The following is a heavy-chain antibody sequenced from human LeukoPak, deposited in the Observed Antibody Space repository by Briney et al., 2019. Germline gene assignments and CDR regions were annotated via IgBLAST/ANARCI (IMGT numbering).Heavy chain of an antibody. V-gene: IGHV4-30-2*01. CDR1: GGSISSGGYS. Sequence: SETLSLTCAVSGGSISSGGYSWSWIRQPPGKGLEWIGYIYHSGSTYYNPSLKSRVTISVDRSKNQFSLKLSSVTAADTAVYYCARLATGTSLDVWGQGTTVTVSS. CDR2: IYHSGST. CDR3: ARLATGTSLDV. J-gene: IGHJ6*02. D-gene: IGHD2-2*01.